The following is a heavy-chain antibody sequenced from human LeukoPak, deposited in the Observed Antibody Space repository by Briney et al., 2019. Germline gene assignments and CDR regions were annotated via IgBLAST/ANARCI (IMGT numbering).Heavy chain of an antibody. CDR3: AARYCSSTSCYSPPWFDP. V-gene: IGHV1-69*04. CDR2: IIPILGIA. Sequence: ASVKVSCKASGGTFSSYAISWVRQAPGQGLEWMGRIIPILGIANYAQKLQGRVTITADKSTSTTYMELSSLRSEDTAVYYCAARYCSSTSCYSPPWFDPWGQGTLVTVSS. CDR1: GGTFSSYA. J-gene: IGHJ5*02. D-gene: IGHD2-2*01.